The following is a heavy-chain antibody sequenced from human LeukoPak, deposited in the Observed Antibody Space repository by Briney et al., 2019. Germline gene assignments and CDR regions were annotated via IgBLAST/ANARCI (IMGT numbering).Heavy chain of an antibody. CDR1: GVTVSDSA. CDR2: IRSKANGYAT. Sequence: AGGSLRLSCAASGVTVSDSAIHWVRQASGKGLEWVGRIRSKANGYATEYVASVKGRFTISRDDSKITAYLQMNSLKIEDTAVYYCVEMTYDYWGQGTLVTVSS. V-gene: IGHV3-73*01. J-gene: IGHJ4*02. D-gene: IGHD5-24*01. CDR3: VEMTYDY.